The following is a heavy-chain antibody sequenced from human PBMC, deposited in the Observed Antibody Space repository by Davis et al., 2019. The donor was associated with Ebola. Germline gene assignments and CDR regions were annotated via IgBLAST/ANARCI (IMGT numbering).Heavy chain of an antibody. V-gene: IGHV1-8*01. CDR1: GYTFTSYD. J-gene: IGHJ6*02. D-gene: IGHD3-10*01. CDR2: MNPNSGNT. Sequence: ASVKVSCKASGYTFTSYDINWVRQATGQGLEWMGWMNPNSGNTGYAQKFQGRVTMTRNTSISTAYMELSSLRSEDTAVYYCARSMVQGPYYGMDVWGQGTTVTVSS. CDR3: ARSMVQGPYYGMDV.